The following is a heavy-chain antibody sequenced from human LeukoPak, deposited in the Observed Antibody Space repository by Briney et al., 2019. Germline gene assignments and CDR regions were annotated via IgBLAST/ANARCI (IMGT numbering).Heavy chain of an antibody. Sequence: GGSLRLSCVASGFTFSSYSMSWVRQAPGKGLEWVSSISSSSYIYYADSVKGRFTISRDNAKNSLYLQMNSLRAEDTAVYYCARSELVVTATFDYWGQGTLVTVSS. CDR1: GFTFSSYS. CDR2: ISSSSYI. V-gene: IGHV3-21*01. CDR3: ARSELVVTATFDY. D-gene: IGHD2-21*02. J-gene: IGHJ4*02.